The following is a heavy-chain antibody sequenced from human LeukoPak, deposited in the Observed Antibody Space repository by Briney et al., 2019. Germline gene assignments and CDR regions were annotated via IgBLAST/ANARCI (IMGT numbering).Heavy chain of an antibody. V-gene: IGHV1-69*04. D-gene: IGHD1-26*01. CDR1: GGTFSSYA. CDR3: ASERSDSIVGAPTLDY. Sequence: GASVKVSCKASGGTFSSYAISWVRQAPGQGLEWMGRIIPILGIANYAQKFQGRVTITADKSTSTAYMELSSLRSEDTAVYYCASERSDSIVGAPTLDYWGQGTLVTVSS. J-gene: IGHJ4*02. CDR2: IIPILGIA.